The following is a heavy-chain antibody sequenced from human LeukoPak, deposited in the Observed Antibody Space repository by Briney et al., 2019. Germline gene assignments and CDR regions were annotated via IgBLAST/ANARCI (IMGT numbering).Heavy chain of an antibody. CDR2: IYYSGST. D-gene: IGHD1-26*01. J-gene: IGHJ4*02. CDR3: ARVVVGATILFDY. CDR1: GGSISSYY. Sequence: SETLSLTCTVSGGSISSYYWSWLRQPPGKGLEWIGYIYYSGSTNYNPSLKSRVTISVDTSKNQFSLKLSSVTAADTAVYYCARVVVGATILFDYWGQGTLVTVSS. V-gene: IGHV4-59*01.